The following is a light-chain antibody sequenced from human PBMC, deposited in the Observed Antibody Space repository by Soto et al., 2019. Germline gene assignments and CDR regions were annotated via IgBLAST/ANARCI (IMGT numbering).Light chain of an antibody. J-gene: IGKJ1*01. CDR3: QQYNNWPPWT. Sequence: EIVMTQSPATLSVSPGERATLSCRASQSVSSKLAWCQQKPGQAPRLLIYGASTRTTGIPARFSGSGSGTEFTLTISSLQSEDFAVYYCQQYNNWPPWTFGQGTKVEIK. CDR1: QSVSSK. CDR2: GAS. V-gene: IGKV3-15*01.